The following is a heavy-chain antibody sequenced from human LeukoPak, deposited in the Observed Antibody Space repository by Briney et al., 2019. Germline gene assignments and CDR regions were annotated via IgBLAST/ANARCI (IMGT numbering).Heavy chain of an antibody. CDR3: ASGFGYCSSTSCLGDY. V-gene: IGHV1-18*01. CDR1: GYTFTSYG. CDR2: ISAYNGNT. D-gene: IGHD2-2*03. Sequence: ASVKVSCKASGYTFTSYGISWVRQAPGQGLEWMGWISAYNGNTNYAQKLQGRVTMTTDTSTSTAYMELGSLRSDDTAVYYCASGFGYCSSTSCLGDYWGQGTLVTVSS. J-gene: IGHJ4*02.